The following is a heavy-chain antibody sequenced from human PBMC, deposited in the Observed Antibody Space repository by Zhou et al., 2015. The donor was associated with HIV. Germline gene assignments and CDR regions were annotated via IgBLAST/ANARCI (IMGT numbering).Heavy chain of an antibody. CDR1: GFTFGAYG. J-gene: IGHJ3*02. D-gene: IGHD3-3*01. CDR2: ISSDGSEE. CDR3: AKAGWNLLRTGFDI. Sequence: QVQLVESGGNVVQPGRSLRLSCVTSGFTFGAYGMHWVRQAPGKGLEWVAVISSDGSEEFYADSGKGRFTISRDNSKNTLYLQMNSLRAEDTAVYYCAKAGWNLLRTGFDIWAKG. V-gene: IGHV3-30*18.